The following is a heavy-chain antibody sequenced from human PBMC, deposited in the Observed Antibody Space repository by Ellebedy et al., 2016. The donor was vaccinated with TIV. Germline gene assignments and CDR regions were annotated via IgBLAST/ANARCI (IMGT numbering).Heavy chain of an antibody. CDR1: GFTFSGYW. J-gene: IGHJ3*02. CDR2: IKQDGSEK. D-gene: IGHD2-15*01. CDR3: ARPRNRPDCSGGTCYPDACDI. Sequence: GESLKISCAASGFTFSGYWMSWVRQAPGTGLEWVANIKQDGSEKYYVSSVKGRFTISRDNSNNSRYLQMNGLRAEDTAVYYCARPRNRPDCSGGTCYPDACDIWGQGTMVTVSS. V-gene: IGHV3-7*04.